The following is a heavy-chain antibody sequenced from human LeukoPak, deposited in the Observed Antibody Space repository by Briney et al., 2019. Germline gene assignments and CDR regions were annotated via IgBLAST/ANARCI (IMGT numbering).Heavy chain of an antibody. Sequence: GGSLRLSCAASGFTVSSNYMSWVRQAPGKGLEWLSYVKSGNYDIQYADSVTGRFTVSRDSATNSLYLQMNDLKAEDTAVYYCARDSDWAFDYWGQGSLVTVSS. J-gene: IGHJ4*02. CDR2: VKSGNYDI. CDR1: GFTVSSNY. D-gene: IGHD3-9*01. CDR3: ARDSDWAFDY. V-gene: IGHV3-48*01.